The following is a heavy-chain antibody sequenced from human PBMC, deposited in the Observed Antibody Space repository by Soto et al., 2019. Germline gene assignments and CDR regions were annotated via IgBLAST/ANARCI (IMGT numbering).Heavy chain of an antibody. Sequence: QVQLVQSGAEVKKPEASVKVSCKASGYTFASYGISWVRQAPGLGLEWMGWISAYNGNTNYAQKLQGRVTMTTDTSTSTAYMELRSLRSADTAVYYCAREGPVGMATPSNLYGMDVWGQGTTVTVSS. CDR3: AREGPVGMATPSNLYGMDV. CDR2: ISAYNGNT. CDR1: GYTFASYG. J-gene: IGHJ6*02. D-gene: IGHD5-12*01. V-gene: IGHV1-18*04.